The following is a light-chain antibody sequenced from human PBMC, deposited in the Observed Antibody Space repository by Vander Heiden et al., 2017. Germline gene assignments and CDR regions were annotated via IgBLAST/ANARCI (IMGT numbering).Light chain of an antibody. Sequence: ETTLTQSPALMSATPGDKVHISCKASPDIDDDMNWYQQKPGEAAILIIHEGTTLVPGIPTRSSGSGFGTDFTLTINSIESEDAAYDFCLQHDKYPRDTFGQGTKLEIK. V-gene: IGKV5-2*01. CDR2: EGT. CDR3: LQHDKYPRDT. CDR1: PDIDDD. J-gene: IGKJ2*01.